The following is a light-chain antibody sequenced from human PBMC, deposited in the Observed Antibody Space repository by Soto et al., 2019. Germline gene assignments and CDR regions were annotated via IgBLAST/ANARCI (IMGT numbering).Light chain of an antibody. CDR3: LQDYNYPQT. J-gene: IGKJ1*01. CDR2: SAS. V-gene: IGKV1-6*01. CDR1: QLIRSD. Sequence: IQMTQSPSSLSASVGERVTITCRASQLIRSDLGWYQQKPGEVPRLLIHSASTLQSGVPSRFIGSASGTDFTLTISSLQPEDSATYYCLQDYNYPQTFGQGTKVEIK.